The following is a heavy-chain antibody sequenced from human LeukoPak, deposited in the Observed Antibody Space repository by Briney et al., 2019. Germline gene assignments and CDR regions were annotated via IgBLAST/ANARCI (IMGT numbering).Heavy chain of an antibody. J-gene: IGHJ1*01. D-gene: IGHD6-13*01. V-gene: IGHV4-38-2*02. CDR2: IYHSGST. Sequence: SETLSLTCIVSGYSISSGYYWGWIRQPPGKGLEWIGNIYHSGSTYYNPSLKSRLTISLDTSKNQFSLKLSSVTAADMAVYYCARVAAGIGFFQHWGQGTLVTVSS. CDR1: GYSISSGYY. CDR3: ARVAAGIGFFQH.